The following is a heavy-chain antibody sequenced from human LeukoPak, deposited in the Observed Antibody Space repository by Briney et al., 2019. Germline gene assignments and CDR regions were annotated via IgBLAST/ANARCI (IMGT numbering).Heavy chain of an antibody. CDR2: ISGSGGST. D-gene: IGHD3-16*01. CDR3: AKDSRWGFDFDY. Sequence: GGSLRLSCAASGFTFSSYAMSWVRQAPGKGLEWVSTISGSGGSTYYADSVKGRFTISRDNSKNMLYLQMNSLRAEDTAVYYCAKDSRWGFDFDYWGQGTLVTVSS. CDR1: GFTFSSYA. J-gene: IGHJ4*02. V-gene: IGHV3-23*01.